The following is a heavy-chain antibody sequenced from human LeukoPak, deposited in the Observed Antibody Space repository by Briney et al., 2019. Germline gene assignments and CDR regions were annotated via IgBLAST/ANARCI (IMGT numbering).Heavy chain of an antibody. J-gene: IGHJ3*02. CDR1: GFTFSSYG. Sequence: GGSLRLSCAASGFTFSSYGMHWVRQAPGKGLEWVSYISSSGSTIYYADSVKGRFTISRDNAKNSLYLQMNSLRAEDTAVYYCARDPYCSGGSCYSFIWGQGTMVTVSS. V-gene: IGHV3-48*04. CDR3: ARDPYCSGGSCYSFI. CDR2: ISSSGSTI. D-gene: IGHD2-15*01.